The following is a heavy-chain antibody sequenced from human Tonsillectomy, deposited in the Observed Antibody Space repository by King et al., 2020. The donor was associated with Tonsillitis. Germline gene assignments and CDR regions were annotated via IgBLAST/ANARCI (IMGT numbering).Heavy chain of an antibody. J-gene: IGHJ4*02. CDR3: ARDPNWGSGY. CDR1: GFTFSKHD. V-gene: IGHV3-21*06. D-gene: IGHD7-27*01. Sequence: DVQLVESGGGLVKPGGSLRLSCVASGFTFSKHDMSWIRQAPGKGLEWVSTISASRSSLSYADSVRGRFTISTDNAKNTLYLQKNTLRDDETAIYYCARDPNWGSGYWGQGTLVTVSS. CDR2: ISASRSSL.